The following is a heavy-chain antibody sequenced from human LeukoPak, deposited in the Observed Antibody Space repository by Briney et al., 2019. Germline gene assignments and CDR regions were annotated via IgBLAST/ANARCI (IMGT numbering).Heavy chain of an antibody. CDR2: IYYSGST. CDR3: ARHYYSGYDYNYFDY. Sequence: SETLSLTCTVSGGSISSSSYYWGWIRQPPGKGREWIGSIYYSGSTYYNPSLKSRVTISVDTSKNQFSLKLSSVTAADTAVYYCARHYYSGYDYNYFDYWGQGTLVTVSS. CDR1: GGSISSSSYY. D-gene: IGHD5-12*01. J-gene: IGHJ4*02. V-gene: IGHV4-39*01.